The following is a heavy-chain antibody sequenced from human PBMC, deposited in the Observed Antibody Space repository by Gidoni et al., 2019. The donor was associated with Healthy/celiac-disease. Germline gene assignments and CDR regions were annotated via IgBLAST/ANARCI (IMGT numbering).Heavy chain of an antibody. V-gene: IGHV3-15*01. CDR2: IKSKTGGGRT. CDR1: GFSFSNAW. CDR3: STAYGSGSYKGGCDY. J-gene: IGHJ4*02. Sequence: EVQLFESGGGLVNPGGSRRLSCTPSGFSFSNAWLSGVRLAPGKGLEWVGRIKSKTGGGRTDYAAPVKGRFNISKDDSKNTVYMEMNSLKTEDTAVYYCSTAYGSGSYKGGCDYWGQGTMVTVSS. D-gene: IGHD3-10*01.